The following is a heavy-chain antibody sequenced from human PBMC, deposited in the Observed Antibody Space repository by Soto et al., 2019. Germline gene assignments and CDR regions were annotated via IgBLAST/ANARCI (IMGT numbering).Heavy chain of an antibody. D-gene: IGHD2-2*01. CDR1: GFSFSSDS. Sequence: EVQLVESGGGLVKPGGSLRLSCAASGFSFSSDSMNWVRQAPGKGLEWVSSISSSSSYIYYADSVKGRFIISRDNAKNSLYLQMNSLRAEDTAVYYCARDYCSSTSCYYPWGQGALVTVSS. CDR3: ARDYCSSTSCYYP. V-gene: IGHV3-21*01. CDR2: ISSSSSYI. J-gene: IGHJ5*02.